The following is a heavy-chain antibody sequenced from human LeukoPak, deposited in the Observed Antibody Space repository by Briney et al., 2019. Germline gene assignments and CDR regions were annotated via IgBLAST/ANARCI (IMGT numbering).Heavy chain of an antibody. CDR2: ITWNSGSR. CDR1: GFTFDDYA. V-gene: IGHV3-9*01. Sequence: GRSLRLSCAASGFTFDDYAMHWVRQVPGKGLEWVSGITWNSGSRGYADSVKGRFTISRDNAKNSLYLQMNSLSPEDTALYYCAKEAGRNDFWDYFDCWGQGTLVNVSS. J-gene: IGHJ4*02. CDR3: AKEAGRNDFWDYFDC. D-gene: IGHD5-24*01.